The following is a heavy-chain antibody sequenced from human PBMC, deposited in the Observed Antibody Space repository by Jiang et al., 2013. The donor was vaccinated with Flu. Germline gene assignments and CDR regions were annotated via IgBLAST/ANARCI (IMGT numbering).Heavy chain of an antibody. Sequence: GSGLVKPSQTLSLTCSVSGGSITSGNYYWSWIRQSAGKGLEWIGQIYTSGSTYYNPSLSSRVTISVDPSNNQFSLKLASVTAADTAVYYCARKPPYNNAAFHVWGQGTVVTVSS. CDR2: IYTSGST. J-gene: IGHJ3*01. V-gene: IGHV4-61*02. CDR1: GGSITSGNYY. CDR3: ARKPPYNNAAFHV. D-gene: IGHD1-14*01.